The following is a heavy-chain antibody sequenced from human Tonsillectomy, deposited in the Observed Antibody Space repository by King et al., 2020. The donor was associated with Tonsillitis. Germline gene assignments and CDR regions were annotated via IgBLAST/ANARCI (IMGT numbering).Heavy chain of an antibody. Sequence: VQLVESGGGVVQPGRSLRLSCAASGFTFSSYGIHWVRQAPGKGLEWVAVISYDGSDKYYADSVKGRFTISRDNSKNTLYLQMNSLRADDTAVYYCARDFEPWVGYYYYAMDVWGQGTTVTVSS. D-gene: IGHD1-26*01. CDR3: ARDFEPWVGYYYYAMDV. J-gene: IGHJ6*02. CDR2: ISYDGSDK. CDR1: GFTFSSYG. V-gene: IGHV3-33*05.